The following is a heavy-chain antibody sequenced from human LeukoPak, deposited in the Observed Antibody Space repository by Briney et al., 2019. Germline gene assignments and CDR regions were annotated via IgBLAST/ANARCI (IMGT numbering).Heavy chain of an antibody. CDR2: INPSGGST. Sequence: ASVKVSCKASGYTFTSYYMHWVRQAPGQGLEWMGIINPSGGSTSYAQKFQGRVTMTRDMSTSTVYMELSSLRSEDTAVYYCARVGIAVAGTGDFDYWGQGTLVTVSS. D-gene: IGHD6-19*01. V-gene: IGHV1-46*01. J-gene: IGHJ4*02. CDR1: GYTFTSYY. CDR3: ARVGIAVAGTGDFDY.